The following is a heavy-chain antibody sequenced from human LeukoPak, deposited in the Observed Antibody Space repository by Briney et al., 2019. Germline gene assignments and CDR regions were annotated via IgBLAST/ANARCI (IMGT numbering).Heavy chain of an antibody. V-gene: IGHV3-9*01. Sequence: GRSLRLSCVASGFTFDDYAIHWVRQAPGKGLEWVSGISWNSGTINYADSVKGRFTISRDNAKNSVYLQMNSLRVEDTAVYYCGRGWAVDFWSQGTLVTVSS. D-gene: IGHD2-15*01. CDR2: ISWNSGTI. CDR1: GFTFDDYA. J-gene: IGHJ4*02. CDR3: GRGWAVDF.